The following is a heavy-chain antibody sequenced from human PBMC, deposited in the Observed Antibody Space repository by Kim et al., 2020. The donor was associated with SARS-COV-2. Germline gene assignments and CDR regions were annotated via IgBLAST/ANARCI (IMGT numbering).Heavy chain of an antibody. D-gene: IGHD4-4*01. J-gene: IGHJ6*02. Sequence: SLKRRVTIAVDTSKNQFSLKLSSVTAADTAMYYCARNTVTDNYYYYGMDVWGQGTTVTVSS. CDR3: ARNTVTDNYYYYGMDV. V-gene: IGHV4-59*01.